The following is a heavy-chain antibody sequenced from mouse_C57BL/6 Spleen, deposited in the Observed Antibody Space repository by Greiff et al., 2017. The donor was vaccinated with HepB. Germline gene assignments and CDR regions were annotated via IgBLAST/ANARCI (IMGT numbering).Heavy chain of an antibody. Sequence: QVQLQQSGAELVRPGASVTLSCKASGYTFTDYEMHWVKQTPVHGLEWIGAIDPETGGTAYNQKFKGKAILTADKSSSTAYMELRSLTSEDSAVYYCTRRYDYEGGPWFAYWGQGTLVTVSA. CDR2: IDPETGGT. V-gene: IGHV1-15*01. CDR3: TRRYDYEGGPWFAY. D-gene: IGHD2-4*01. J-gene: IGHJ3*01. CDR1: GYTFTDYE.